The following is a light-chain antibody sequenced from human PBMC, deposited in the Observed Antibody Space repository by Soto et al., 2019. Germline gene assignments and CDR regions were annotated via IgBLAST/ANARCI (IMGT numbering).Light chain of an antibody. CDR1: QGIRTD. CDR3: LQHSTYPLT. V-gene: IGKV1-17*01. J-gene: IGKJ1*01. Sequence: DIQMTQFPSSLSASVGDRVTITCRASQGIRTDVCWYQQKPGKAPKRLIYAASSLQSGDPSRFSGSGPGTEFTLAISSLQPEDSATFYCLQHSTYPLTFGQGTKVEIK. CDR2: AAS.